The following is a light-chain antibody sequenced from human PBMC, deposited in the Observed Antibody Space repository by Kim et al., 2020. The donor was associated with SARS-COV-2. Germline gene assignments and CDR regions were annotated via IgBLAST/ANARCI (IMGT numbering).Light chain of an antibody. J-gene: IGLJ1*01. Sequence: GQSVTISCTGTGSDVGGYDYVSWYQQHPGKAPKLMIYDVSKRPSGVPDRFSGSKSDNTASLTISGLQAEDEADYYCCSYAGSYTYVFGTGTKVTVL. CDR3: CSYAGSYTYV. CDR2: DVS. V-gene: IGLV2-11*01. CDR1: GSDVGGYDY.